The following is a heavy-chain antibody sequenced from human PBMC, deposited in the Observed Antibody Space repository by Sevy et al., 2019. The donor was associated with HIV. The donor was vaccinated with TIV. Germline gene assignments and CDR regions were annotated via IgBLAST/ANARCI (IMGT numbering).Heavy chain of an antibody. CDR1: GFTVSSNF. V-gene: IGHV3-53*01. CDR3: ATGKHVSGYYGSFDY. CDR2: HYLGGAT. Sequence: GGSLRLSCAVSGFTVSSNFMSWVRRAPGKGLEWVSDHYLGGATYYADSVQGRFTISRDNSMNTVFLQMNSLRAEDTAVYYCATGKHVSGYYGSFDYWGQGTLVTVSS. D-gene: IGHD6-25*01. J-gene: IGHJ4*02.